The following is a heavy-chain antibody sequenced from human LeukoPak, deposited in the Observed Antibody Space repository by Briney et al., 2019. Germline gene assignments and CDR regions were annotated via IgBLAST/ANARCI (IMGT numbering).Heavy chain of an antibody. D-gene: IGHD1-26*01. CDR1: GFTFSNYW. J-gene: IGHJ3*02. Sequence: GGSLRLSCAASGFTFSNYWLHWVRQTPGKGLVWVSRIDANAKTTSYADSVKGRFTISTDNAKKTLYLQMNSLRVEDTAVYYCLTVVETTIAAFDIWGQGTMVTVSS. CDR3: LTVVETTIAAFDI. V-gene: IGHV3-74*01. CDR2: IDANAKTT.